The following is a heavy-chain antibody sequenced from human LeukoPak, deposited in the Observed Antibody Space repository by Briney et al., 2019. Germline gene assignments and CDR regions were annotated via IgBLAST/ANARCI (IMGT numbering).Heavy chain of an antibody. CDR2: IKQDGSEK. V-gene: IGHV3-7*01. J-gene: IGHJ3*02. D-gene: IGHD4/OR15-4a*01. CDR3: AKEGAHGAFDI. Sequence: GGSLRLSCAASGFTFSSYWMSWVRQAPGKGLEWVANIKQDGSEKYYVDSVKGRFTISRDNAKNSLYLQMNSLRAEDTAVYYCAKEGAHGAFDIWGQGTMVTVSS. CDR1: GFTFSSYW.